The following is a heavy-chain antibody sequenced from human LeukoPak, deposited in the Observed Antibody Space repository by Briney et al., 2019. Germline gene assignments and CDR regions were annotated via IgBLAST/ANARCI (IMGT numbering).Heavy chain of an antibody. CDR1: GGTFSSYA. Sequence: SVKVSCKASGGTFSSYAISWVRQAPEQGLEWMGGIIPIFGTANYAQKFQGRVTITADESTSTAYMELSSLRSEDTAVYYCARSEDIVVVPTDAFDIWGQGTMVTVSS. CDR2: IIPIFGTA. J-gene: IGHJ3*02. D-gene: IGHD2-2*01. V-gene: IGHV1-69*13. CDR3: ARSEDIVVVPTDAFDI.